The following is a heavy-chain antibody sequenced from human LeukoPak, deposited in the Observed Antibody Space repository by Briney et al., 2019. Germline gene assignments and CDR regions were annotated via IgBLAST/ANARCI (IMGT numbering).Heavy chain of an antibody. CDR1: GFTFSSYS. Sequence: GGSLRLSCAASGFTFSSYSINWVRRAPGKGLEWISYISSSSNTIYYADSVKGRFTISRDNAKNSVYLQMNSLRADDTAVYYCARDRAYYYMDVWGKGTTVTVSS. CDR3: ARDRAYYYMDV. V-gene: IGHV3-48*01. CDR2: ISSSSNTI. J-gene: IGHJ6*03.